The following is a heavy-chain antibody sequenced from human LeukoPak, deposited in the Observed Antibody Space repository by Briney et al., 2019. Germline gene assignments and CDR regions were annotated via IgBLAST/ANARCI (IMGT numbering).Heavy chain of an antibody. V-gene: IGHV4-59*01. J-gene: IGHJ4*02. CDR2: IYYSGST. CDR3: ARRDGYDSTTFNY. Sequence: SETLSLTCTVSGGSISNYYWSWIRQPPGKGLEWIGYIYYSGSTNYNPSLKSRVTISIDTSKNQFSLKLSSVTAADTAMYYCARRDGYDSTTFNYWGQGTLVTVSS. CDR1: GGSISNYY. D-gene: IGHD5-24*01.